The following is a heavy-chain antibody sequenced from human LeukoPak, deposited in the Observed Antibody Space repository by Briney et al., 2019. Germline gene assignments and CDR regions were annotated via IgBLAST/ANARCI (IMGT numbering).Heavy chain of an antibody. D-gene: IGHD4-17*01. Sequence: GGSLRLSCAASGVTFSSHIMRWVGPAAGKGLAWVSSTSSSSSYIYYADSVKGRFTISRDNAKNSLYLQMNSLRAEDTAVYYCARDLGDSGSFDYWGQGTLVTVSS. V-gene: IGHV3-21*01. CDR3: ARDLGDSGSFDY. J-gene: IGHJ4*02. CDR2: TSSSSSYI. CDR1: GVTFSSHI.